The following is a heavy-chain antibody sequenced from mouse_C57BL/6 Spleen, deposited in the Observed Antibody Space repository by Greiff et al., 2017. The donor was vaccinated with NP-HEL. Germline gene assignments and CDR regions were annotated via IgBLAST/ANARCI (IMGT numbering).Heavy chain of an antibody. CDR1: GFNIKDDY. Sequence: EVQLVESGAELVRPGASVKLSCTASGFNIKDDYMHWVKQRPEQGLEWIGWIDPENGDTEYASKFQGKATITADTSSNTAYLQLSSLTSEDTAVYYCTTGSNYVAFDYWGQGTTLTVSS. CDR2: IDPENGDT. V-gene: IGHV14-4*01. J-gene: IGHJ2*01. D-gene: IGHD2-5*01. CDR3: TTGSNYVAFDY.